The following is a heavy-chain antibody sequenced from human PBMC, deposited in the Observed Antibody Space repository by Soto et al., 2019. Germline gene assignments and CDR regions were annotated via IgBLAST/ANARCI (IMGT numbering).Heavy chain of an antibody. D-gene: IGHD3-22*01. CDR2: IHDRGST. Sequence: SETLSLTCTVSGGSVSSGDYYWSWVRQHPGKGLEWIGYIHDRGSTYYNPSLKGRVTISTDTSKNQFSLKLSSVAAADTAVYYCARLQHNNSGYYPYYFDYWGQGTLVTVSS. CDR3: ARLQHNNSGYYPYYFDY. V-gene: IGHV4-31*03. CDR1: GGSVSSGDYY. J-gene: IGHJ4*02.